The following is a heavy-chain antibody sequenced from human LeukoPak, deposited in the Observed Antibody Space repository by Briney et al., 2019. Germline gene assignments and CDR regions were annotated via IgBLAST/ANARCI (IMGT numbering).Heavy chain of an antibody. V-gene: IGHV1-69*05. CDR1: GGTFSSYA. Sequence: SVKVSCKASGGTFSSYAISWVRQAPGQGLEWMGGIIPIFGTANYAQKFQGRVTMTRDTSISTAYMELSRLRSDDTAVYYCAAGESTGLRYFADWGQGTLVTVSS. D-gene: IGHD3-9*01. CDR3: AAGESTGLRYFAD. CDR2: IIPIFGTA. J-gene: IGHJ4*02.